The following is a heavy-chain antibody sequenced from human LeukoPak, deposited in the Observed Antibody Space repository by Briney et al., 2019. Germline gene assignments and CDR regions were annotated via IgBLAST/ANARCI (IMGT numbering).Heavy chain of an antibody. V-gene: IGHV4-59*08. J-gene: IGHJ4*02. CDR2: IYYSGST. D-gene: IGHD3-16*02. Sequence: SETLSLTCTVSGGSISSYYWSWIRQPPGKGLEWIGYIYYSGSTNYNPSLKSRVTISVDTSKNQFSLKLSPVTAADTAVYYCARHYYDYVWGSYQDYWGQGTLVTVSS. CDR1: GGSISSYY. CDR3: ARHYYDYVWGSYQDY.